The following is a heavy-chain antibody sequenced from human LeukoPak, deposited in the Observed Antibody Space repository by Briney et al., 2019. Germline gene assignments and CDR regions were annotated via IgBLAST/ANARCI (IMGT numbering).Heavy chain of an antibody. CDR3: ARDRLGRVLLPYFDF. CDR1: GGTLNTNT. J-gene: IGHJ4*02. V-gene: IGHV1-69*01. D-gene: IGHD1-26*01. CDR2: AITIFGTT. Sequence: ASVTVSFTSSGGTLNTNTITWVRQAPGQGQGWVGGAITIFGTTNYARKVQGSVTLTADESTSTAYLQLSNLTSEDTATYYCARDRLGRVLLPYFDFWGQGTLVTVSS.